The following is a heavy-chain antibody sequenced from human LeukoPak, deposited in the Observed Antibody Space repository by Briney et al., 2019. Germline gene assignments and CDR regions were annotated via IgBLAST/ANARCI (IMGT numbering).Heavy chain of an antibody. V-gene: IGHV3-23*01. Sequence: GGSLRLSCAASGFTFSSYAMSWVRQAPGKGLEWVSAISGSGGSTYYADSVKGRFTISRDNSKNTLYLQMNSLRAEDTAVYYCAKGFSYSSSWYSVPYYYGMDVWGQGTTVTVSS. D-gene: IGHD6-13*01. CDR1: GFTFSSYA. J-gene: IGHJ6*02. CDR3: AKGFSYSSSWYSVPYYYGMDV. CDR2: ISGSGGST.